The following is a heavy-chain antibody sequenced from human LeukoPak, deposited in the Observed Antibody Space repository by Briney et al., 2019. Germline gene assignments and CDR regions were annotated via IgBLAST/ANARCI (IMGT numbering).Heavy chain of an antibody. CDR2: ISSSGSTI. V-gene: IGHV3-48*03. CDR1: GFTFSSYE. J-gene: IGHJ4*02. D-gene: IGHD4-17*01. CDR3: ARDGAHDYGDYDFDY. Sequence: PGGSLRLSCAASGFTFSSYEMNWVRQAPGKGLEWVSYISSSGSTIYYADSVKGRFTISRDNAKNSLYLQMNSLRAEDTAVYYCARDGAHDYGDYDFDYWGQGTLVTVSS.